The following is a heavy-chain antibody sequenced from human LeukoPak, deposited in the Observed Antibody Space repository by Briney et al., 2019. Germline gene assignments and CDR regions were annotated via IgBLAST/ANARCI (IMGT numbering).Heavy chain of an antibody. J-gene: IGHJ3*02. CDR3: ARGIAAADLVDDAFDI. CDR2: IYYSNT. D-gene: IGHD6-13*01. CDR1: GGSISSYY. V-gene: IGHV4-59*12. Sequence: SETLSLTCTVSGGSISSYYWSWIRQPPGKGLESIGYIYYSNTNYNPSLKSRVTISVDTSKNQFSLKLSSVTAADTAVYYCARGIAAADLVDDAFDIWGQGTMVTVSS.